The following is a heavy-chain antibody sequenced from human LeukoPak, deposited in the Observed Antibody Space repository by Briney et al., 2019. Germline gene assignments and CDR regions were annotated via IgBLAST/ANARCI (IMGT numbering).Heavy chain of an antibody. J-gene: IGHJ4*02. V-gene: IGHV3-7*01. CDR3: ARGEAVAGTDH. Sequence: ETLSLTCAVYGGSFSGYYWSWVRQAPGKGLEWVANIKQDGTEKYYVDSVKGRFTISRDNAKNSLYLQMNRLRAEDTAIYYCARGEAVAGTDHWGQGVLVTVSS. CDR1: GGSFSGYY. CDR2: IKQDGTEK. D-gene: IGHD6-19*01.